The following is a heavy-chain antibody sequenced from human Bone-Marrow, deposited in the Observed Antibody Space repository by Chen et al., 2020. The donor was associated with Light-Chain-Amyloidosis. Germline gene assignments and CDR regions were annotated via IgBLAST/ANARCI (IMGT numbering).Heavy chain of an antibody. CDR2: IYPEDSDA. CDR3: ARRRDGYNFDY. D-gene: IGHD5-12*01. Sequence: EVQLEQSGPEVKKPGESLKISCKGSGYTFPNYWIGWLRQLPGKGREWMGGIYPEDSDARYSPALEGQVTISADKSITTAYLQWRSRKASDTAMYYWARRRDGYNFDYWGQGTLVTVSS. CDR1: GYTFPNYW. J-gene: IGHJ4*02. V-gene: IGHV5-51*01.